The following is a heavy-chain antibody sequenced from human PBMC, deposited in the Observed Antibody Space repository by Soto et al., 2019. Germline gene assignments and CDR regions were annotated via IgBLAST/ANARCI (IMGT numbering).Heavy chain of an antibody. J-gene: IGHJ5*02. Sequence: SETLSLTCRVSGGSISDDYWSWIRQPPGKRLEWIGYMYKGGSINYNPSNKSRITFTVDTSKNQFSLKLSSETAADTAVYYCARSYYDRSGYAVDPWGQGTLVT. CDR1: GGSISDDY. CDR2: MYKGGSI. CDR3: ARSYYDRSGYAVDP. D-gene: IGHD3-22*01. V-gene: IGHV4-4*09.